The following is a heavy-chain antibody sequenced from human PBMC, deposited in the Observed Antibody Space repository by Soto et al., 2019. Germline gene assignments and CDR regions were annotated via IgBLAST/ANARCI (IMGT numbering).Heavy chain of an antibody. J-gene: IGHJ4*02. CDR3: ARGGGGPARY. CDR2: ISHSGIT. D-gene: IGHD2-15*01. CDR1: GGSITSANW. V-gene: IGHV4-4*02. Sequence: SETLSLTCAVSGGSITSANWWTWVRQPPGGGLEWIGEISHSGITNYKASLKSRVTMSVDKTKNDVSLKLTSVTAADTAVYYFARGGGGPARYWGQGIPVTVSS.